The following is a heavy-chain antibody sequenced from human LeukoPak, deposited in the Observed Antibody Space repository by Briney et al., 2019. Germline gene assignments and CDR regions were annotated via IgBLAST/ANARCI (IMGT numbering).Heavy chain of an antibody. J-gene: IGHJ4*02. CDR2: ISAYNGNT. CDR1: GYTFTSYG. D-gene: IGHD3-10*01. CDR3: ARVPSKGYYGSGSHLDY. V-gene: IGHV1-18*01. Sequence: EASVKVSCKASGYTFTSYGINWVRQAPGQGLEWMGWISAYNGNTNYAQKLQGRVTMTTDTSTSTAYMELRSLRSDDTAVYYCARVPSKGYYGSGSHLDYWGQGTLVTVSS.